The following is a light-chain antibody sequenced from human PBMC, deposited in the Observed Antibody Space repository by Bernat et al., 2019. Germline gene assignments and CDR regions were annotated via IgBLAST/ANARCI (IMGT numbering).Light chain of an antibody. J-gene: IGLJ3*02. V-gene: IGLV10-54*04. CDR2: RDN. CDR1: NNNVGDRG. CDR3: SAWDSSLSEWV. Sequence: QAGLTQPPSVSKGLRETATLTCTGNNNNVGDRGAAWLQQHQGHPPKLLSYRDNNRPSGISERFSASRSGNTASLTITGLQPEDETDYYCSAWDSSLSEWVFREGTKLTVL.